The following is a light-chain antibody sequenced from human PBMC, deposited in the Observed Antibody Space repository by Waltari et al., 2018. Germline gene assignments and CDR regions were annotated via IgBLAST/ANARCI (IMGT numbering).Light chain of an antibody. CDR3: QSYDSSLSGCV. Sequence: QSVLTQPPSVSGAPGQRVTISCTGSSSNIGSGYDVHWYQQLPGRPPKILIDNNTKRPSGVPDRFSGSKSGTSASLAITGLQAEDEADYYCQSYDSSLSGCVFGTGTKVTVL. J-gene: IGLJ1*01. CDR1: SSNIGSGYD. V-gene: IGLV1-40*01. CDR2: NNT.